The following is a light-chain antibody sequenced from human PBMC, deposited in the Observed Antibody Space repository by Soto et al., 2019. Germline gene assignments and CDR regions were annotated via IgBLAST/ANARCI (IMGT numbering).Light chain of an antibody. CDR2: DVS. CDR1: SSDVGGYNY. V-gene: IGLV2-11*01. J-gene: IGLJ1*01. CDR3: CSYAGSYTYV. Sequence: SALNQPRSVSGSPGQSVTISCTGTSSDVGGYNYVSWYQQHPGKAPKLMIYDVSERPSGVPDRFSASKSANTASLTISGLQAEDEADYYCCSYAGSYTYVFGTGTKVTVL.